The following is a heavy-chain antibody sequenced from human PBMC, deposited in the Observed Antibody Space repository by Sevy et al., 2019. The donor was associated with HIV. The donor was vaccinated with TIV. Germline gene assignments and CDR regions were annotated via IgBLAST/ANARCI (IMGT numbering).Heavy chain of an antibody. D-gene: IGHD1-1*01. CDR3: ARDAARVIVPTAGFDS. CDR2: IWYDGRTE. Sequence: GGSPRLSCTASGFSFNSYDMNWVRQAPGKGLEWVAAIWYDGRTERYADSVQGRFTISRDNSKKTLYLQMNSLRDEDTAIYYCARDAARVIVPTAGFDSWGQGTLVTVSS. J-gene: IGHJ5*01. V-gene: IGHV3-33*08. CDR1: GFSFNSYD.